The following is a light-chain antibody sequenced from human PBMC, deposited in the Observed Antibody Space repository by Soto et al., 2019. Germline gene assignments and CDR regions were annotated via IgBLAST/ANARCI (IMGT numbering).Light chain of an antibody. CDR2: EVS. J-gene: IGLJ3*02. Sequence: QSALTQPPSVSGSPGQSVTISCTGTSSDVGSYNRVSWYQQPPGTAPKLIIYEVSNRPSGVPDRFFGSKSGNTASLTIYGLQAEDEADYYCSSFTSSNTWVFGGGTKLTVL. CDR1: SSDVGSYNR. CDR3: SSFTSSNTWV. V-gene: IGLV2-18*02.